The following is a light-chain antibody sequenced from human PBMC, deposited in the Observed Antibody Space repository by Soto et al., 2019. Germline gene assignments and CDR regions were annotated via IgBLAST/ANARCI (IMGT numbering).Light chain of an antibody. V-gene: IGKV1-39*01. Sequence: DIQMTQSPSSLSASVGDRVTITCRASQSISSYLNWYQHKPGKAPKLLIYAASSLQSGVPSRFSGSGSGTEFTLTFSSLQPKDFETYYCQQSYNPPTFGQGTKVDIK. J-gene: IGKJ1*01. CDR1: QSISSY. CDR2: AAS. CDR3: QQSYNPPT.